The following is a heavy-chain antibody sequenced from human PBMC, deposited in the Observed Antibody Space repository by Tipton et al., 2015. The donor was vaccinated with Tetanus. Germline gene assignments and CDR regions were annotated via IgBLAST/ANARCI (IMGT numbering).Heavy chain of an antibody. CDR1: GGSISSGDYY. Sequence: TLSLTCTVSGGSISSGDYYWSWIRQPPGKGLEWIGYIYYSGSTYYNPSLKSRVTISVDTSKNQFSLELSSVTAADTAVYYCARRRGVYSGSYFDYWGQGTLVTVSS. CDR2: IYYSGST. CDR3: ARRRGVYSGSYFDY. V-gene: IGHV4-30-4*01. D-gene: IGHD1-26*01. J-gene: IGHJ4*02.